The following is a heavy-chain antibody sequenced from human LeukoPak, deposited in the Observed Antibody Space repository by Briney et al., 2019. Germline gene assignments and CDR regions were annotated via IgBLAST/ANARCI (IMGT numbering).Heavy chain of an antibody. V-gene: IGHV1-2*02. CDR1: GYTFTGYY. D-gene: IGHD3-9*01. CDR2: INPNSGGT. J-gene: IGHJ4*02. CDR3: ARILTGYYIDY. Sequence: ASVKVSCKASGYTFTGYYMHWVRQAPGQGLEWMGWINPNSGGTNYAQKFQGRVTMTRDTSISTAYMELTKLRSDDTAVYYCARILTGYYIDYWGQGTLVTVSS.